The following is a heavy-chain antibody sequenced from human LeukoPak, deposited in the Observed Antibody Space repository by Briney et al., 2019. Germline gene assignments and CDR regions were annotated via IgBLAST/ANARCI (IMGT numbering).Heavy chain of an antibody. D-gene: IGHD2-15*01. CDR1: GGCISNYF. CDR3: ARALNPLPGTYYFDY. CDR2: IYYSGGT. J-gene: IGHJ4*02. V-gene: IGHV4-59*12. Sequence: SETLSLTCTVSGGCISNYFWSWIRQPPGKGLEWIGYIYYSGGTDYNPSLKSRVTISVDTSKNQFSLKLNSVTAADTAVYYCARALNPLPGTYYFDYWGQGTLVTVSS.